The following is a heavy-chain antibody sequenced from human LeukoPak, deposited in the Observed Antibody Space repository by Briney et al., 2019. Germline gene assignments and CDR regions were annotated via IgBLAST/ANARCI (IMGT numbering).Heavy chain of an antibody. V-gene: IGHV3-23*01. CDR3: AKDLYYGRDY. CDR2: ISGSGGST. Sequence: PWGTLRLSCAASGFTFSSYAMSWVRQAPGKGLEWVSAISGSGGSTYYADSVKGRFTISRDNSKNTLYLQMNSLRAEDTAVYYCAKDLYYGRDYWGQGTLVTVSS. CDR1: GFTFSSYA. D-gene: IGHD4-17*01. J-gene: IGHJ4*02.